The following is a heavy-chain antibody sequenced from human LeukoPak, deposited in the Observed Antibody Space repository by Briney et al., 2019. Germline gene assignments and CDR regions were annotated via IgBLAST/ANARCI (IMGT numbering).Heavy chain of an antibody. CDR1: GYSFTSYW. J-gene: IGHJ6*02. CDR3: ARLPGYCSSTSCYNYYYYGMDV. Sequence: GESLKISCKGSGYSFTSYWIGWVRQMPGKGLEWMGIIYPGDSDTRYSPSFQGRVTISADKSISTAYLQWSSLKASDTAMYYCARLPGYCSSTSCYNYYYYGMDVWGQGTTVTVSS. V-gene: IGHV5-51*01. CDR2: IYPGDSDT. D-gene: IGHD2-2*02.